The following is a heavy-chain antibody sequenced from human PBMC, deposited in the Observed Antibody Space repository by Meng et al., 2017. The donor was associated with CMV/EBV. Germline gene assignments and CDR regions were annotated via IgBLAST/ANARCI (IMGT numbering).Heavy chain of an antibody. Sequence: GESLKISCAASGFTFSDYYMSWIRQAPGKGLEWVSYISSSGSTIYYADSVKGRFTISRDNAKNSLYLQMNSLRAEDTAVYYCAREPPGNYIYYYYGMDVWGQGTTVTAP. CDR3: AREPPGNYIYYYYGMDV. CDR2: ISSSGSTI. CDR1: GFTFSDYY. J-gene: IGHJ6*02. D-gene: IGHD4-11*01. V-gene: IGHV3-11*04.